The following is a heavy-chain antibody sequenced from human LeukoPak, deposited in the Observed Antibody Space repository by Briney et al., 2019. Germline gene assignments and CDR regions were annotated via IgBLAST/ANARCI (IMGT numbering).Heavy chain of an antibody. CDR1: GYTFTSYG. J-gene: IGHJ4*02. CDR2: ICAYNGNT. Sequence: ASVKVSCKASGYTFTSYGISWVRQAPGQGLEWMGWICAYNGNTNYAQKLQGRVTMTTDTSTSTAYMELRSLRSDDTAVYYCARAHYDILTGYPYYFDYWGQGTLVTVSS. V-gene: IGHV1-18*01. CDR3: ARAHYDILTGYPYYFDY. D-gene: IGHD3-9*01.